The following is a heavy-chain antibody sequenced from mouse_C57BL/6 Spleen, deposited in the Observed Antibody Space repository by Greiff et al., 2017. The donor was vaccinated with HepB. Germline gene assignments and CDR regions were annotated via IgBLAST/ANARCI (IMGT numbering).Heavy chain of an antibody. CDR3: ARSDYGSSYVAY. Sequence: QVQLQQSGAELARPGASVKLSCKASGYTFTSYGISWVKQRTGQGLEWIGEIYPRSGNTYYNVKFKGKSTLTADKSSSTAYMELRSLTSEDSAVYYCARSDYGSSYVAYWGQGTLVTVSA. V-gene: IGHV1-81*01. CDR1: GYTFTSYG. J-gene: IGHJ3*01. CDR2: IYPRSGNT. D-gene: IGHD1-1*01.